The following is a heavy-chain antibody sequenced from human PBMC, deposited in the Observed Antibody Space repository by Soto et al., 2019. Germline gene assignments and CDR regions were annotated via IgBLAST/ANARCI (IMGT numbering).Heavy chain of an antibody. D-gene: IGHD6-6*01. CDR1: GGTFSSYT. J-gene: IGHJ4*02. V-gene: IGHV1-69*02. Sequence: VASVKVSCKASGGTFSSYTISWVRQAPGQGLEWMGRIIPILGIANYARKFQGRVTITADKSTSTAYMELSSLRSEDTAVYYCASSDSSSSGGFDYWGQGTLVTVSS. CDR2: IIPILGIA. CDR3: ASSDSSSSGGFDY.